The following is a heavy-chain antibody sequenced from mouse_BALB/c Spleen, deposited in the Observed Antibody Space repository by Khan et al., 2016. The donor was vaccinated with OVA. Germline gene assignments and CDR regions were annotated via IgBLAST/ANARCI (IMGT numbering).Heavy chain of an antibody. V-gene: IGHV2-2*02. CDR2: IWSGGST. D-gene: IGHD2-1*01. CDR1: GFSLTSYG. J-gene: IGHJ4*01. CDR3: ARKAIYYGNPGTMDY. Sequence: QVQLQQPGPGLVQPSQSLSITCTVSGFSLTSYGVHWVRQSPGKGLEWLGVIWSGGSTDYNAAFISRLSISKDNSKSQVFFKMNSLQANDTAIYYCARKAIYYGNPGTMDYWGQGTSVTVSS.